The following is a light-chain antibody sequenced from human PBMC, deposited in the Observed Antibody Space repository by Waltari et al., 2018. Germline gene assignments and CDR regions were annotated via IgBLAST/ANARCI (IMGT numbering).Light chain of an antibody. CDR3: QQRSNWPIT. CDR1: QSVSSS. CDR2: DAS. Sequence: DIVLTQSPATLSLSPEERTTLSCRASQSVSSSFAWYQQKPGQAPRLLIYDASNRATGIPARFSGSGSGTDFTLTISSLEPEDFAVYYCQQRSNWPITFGQGTRLEIK. V-gene: IGKV3-11*01. J-gene: IGKJ5*01.